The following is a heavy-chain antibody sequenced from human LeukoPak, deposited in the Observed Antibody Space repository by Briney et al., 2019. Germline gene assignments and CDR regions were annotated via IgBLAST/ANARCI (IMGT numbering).Heavy chain of an antibody. CDR2: INHSGST. CDR1: GGSYSGYY. CDR3: ARDPGAVAGPSYNWFDP. V-gene: IGHV4-34*01. D-gene: IGHD6-19*01. J-gene: IGHJ5*02. Sequence: PSETLSLTCAVYGGSYSGYYWSWIRQPPGKGREWIVEINHSGSTNYNPSLKSRVTISVDTSKNQFSLKLSSVTAADTAVYYCARDPGAVAGPSYNWFDPWGQGTLVTVSS.